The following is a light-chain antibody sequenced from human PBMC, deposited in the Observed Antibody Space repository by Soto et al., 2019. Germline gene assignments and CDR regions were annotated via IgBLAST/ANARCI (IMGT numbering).Light chain of an antibody. V-gene: IGLV2-23*01. CDR1: SSDVGSYNL. CDR2: EGS. J-gene: IGLJ3*02. Sequence: QSVLTQPASVSGSPGQSITISCTGTSSDVGSYNLVSWYQQYPGKAPKLMIYEGSKRPSGVSNRFSGSKSGNTASLTISGLQAEGGADYYGCPYAGSSPWVFGGGTKVTVL. CDR3: CPYAGSSPWV.